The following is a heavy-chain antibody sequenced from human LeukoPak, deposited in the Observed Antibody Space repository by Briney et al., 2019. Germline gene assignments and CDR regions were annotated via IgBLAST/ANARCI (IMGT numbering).Heavy chain of an antibody. D-gene: IGHD6-19*01. J-gene: IGHJ4*02. Sequence: GGSLRLSCAASGFAFSSYEMSWVRQAPGKGLEWVSYISSSGTTIYYADSVEGRFTISRDNAKNSLHLQMNSLRAEDTAVYYCARGRAIVVAGVPYFDYWGQGTLVTVSS. V-gene: IGHV3-48*03. CDR3: ARGRAIVVAGVPYFDY. CDR1: GFAFSSYE. CDR2: ISSSGTTI.